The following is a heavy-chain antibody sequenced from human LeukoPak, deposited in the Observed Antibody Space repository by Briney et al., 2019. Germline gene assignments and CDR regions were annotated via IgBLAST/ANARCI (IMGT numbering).Heavy chain of an antibody. Sequence: GGSLRLSCAASGFTFSSYSMNWVRQAPGKGLEWVSYISSSSSTIYYAGSVKGRFTVSRDNAKNSLYLQMSSLRAEDTAVYYCASNYFDGWGQGTLVTVSS. CDR1: GFTFSSYS. CDR3: ASNYFDG. CDR2: ISSSSSTI. J-gene: IGHJ4*02. V-gene: IGHV3-48*04.